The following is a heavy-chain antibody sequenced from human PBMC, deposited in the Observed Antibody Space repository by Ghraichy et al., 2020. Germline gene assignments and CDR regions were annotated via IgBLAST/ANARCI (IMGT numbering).Heavy chain of an antibody. J-gene: IGHJ5*02. V-gene: IGHV1-2*02. CDR2: INPNSGGT. D-gene: IGHD1-14*01. CDR1: GYTFTGYY. CDR3: ARGRQSRNQGNNWFDP. Sequence: ASVKVSCKASGYTFTGYYMHWVRQAPGQGLEWMGWINPNSGGTNYAQKFQGRVTMTRDTSISTAYMELSRLRSDDTAVYYCARGRQSRNQGNNWFDPWGQGTLVTVSS.